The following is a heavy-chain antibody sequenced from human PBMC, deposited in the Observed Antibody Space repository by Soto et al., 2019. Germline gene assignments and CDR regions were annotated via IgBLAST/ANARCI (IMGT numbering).Heavy chain of an antibody. CDR1: GGSFSGYY. V-gene: IGHV4-34*01. CDR3: ARGLDEGFDY. CDR2: INHSGST. J-gene: IGHJ4*02. Sequence: QVQLQQWGAGLLKPSETLSLTCAVYGGSFSGYYWSWIRQPPGKGLEWIGEINHSGSTNYNPSLKSRVTISVDTSKNQFSLKLSSVTAADTAVYYCARGLDEGFDYWGQGTLVTVSS.